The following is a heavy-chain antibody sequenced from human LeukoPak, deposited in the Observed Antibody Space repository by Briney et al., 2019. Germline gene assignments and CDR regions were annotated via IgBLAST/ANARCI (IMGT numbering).Heavy chain of an antibody. CDR2: IYSGGST. V-gene: IGHV3-66*01. CDR3: ATSGWWGYFDY. D-gene: IGHD6-19*01. J-gene: IGHJ4*02. Sequence: QPGGSLRLSGAASGFTVNSNYMSWVRKAPGKGLEWVSIIYSGGSTYYADSVRGRFTISRDNSKNTLYLLMNSLRAEDTAVYYCATSGWWGYFDYWGQGTLVTVSS. CDR1: GFTVNSNY.